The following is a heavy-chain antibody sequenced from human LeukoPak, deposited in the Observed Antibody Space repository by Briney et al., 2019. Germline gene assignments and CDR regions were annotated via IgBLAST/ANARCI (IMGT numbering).Heavy chain of an antibody. CDR2: IRYDGSNK. J-gene: IGHJ6*03. V-gene: IGHV3-30*02. CDR3: AKCGSSWYQGDYYYMDV. Sequence: GGSLRLSCAASGFTFSSYGMHWVSQAPGKGLEWVAFIRYDGSNKYYADSVKGRFTISRDNSKNTLYMQMNSLRAEDTAVYYCAKCGSSWYQGDYYYMDVWGKGTTVTVSS. CDR1: GFTFSSYG. D-gene: IGHD6-13*01.